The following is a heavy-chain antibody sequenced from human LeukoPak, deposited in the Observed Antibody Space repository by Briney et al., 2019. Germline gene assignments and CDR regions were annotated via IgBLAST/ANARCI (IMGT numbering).Heavy chain of an antibody. CDR1: GYTFTSYD. Sequence: GASVKVSCKASGYTFTSYDINWVRQATGQGLEWMGWMNPNSGNTGYAQKFQGRVTMTRNTSISTAYMELSSLRSEDTAVYYCARSEAVAGSTDYWGQGTLVTVPS. CDR3: ARSEAVAGSTDY. CDR2: MNPNSGNT. V-gene: IGHV1-8*01. D-gene: IGHD6-19*01. J-gene: IGHJ4*02.